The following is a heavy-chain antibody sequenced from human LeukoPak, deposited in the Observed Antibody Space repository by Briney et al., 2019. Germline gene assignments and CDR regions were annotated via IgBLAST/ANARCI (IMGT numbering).Heavy chain of an antibody. V-gene: IGHV1-69*05. CDR3: ARTTVTTHWFDP. D-gene: IGHD4-11*01. J-gene: IGHJ5*02. CDR2: IIPIFGTA. Sequence: SVKVSCKASGGTFSSYAISWVRQAPGQGLEWMGRIIPIFGTANYAQKFQGRVTITTDESTSTAYMEMSSLRSEDTAVYYCARTTVTTHWFDPWGQGTLVTVSS. CDR1: GGTFSSYA.